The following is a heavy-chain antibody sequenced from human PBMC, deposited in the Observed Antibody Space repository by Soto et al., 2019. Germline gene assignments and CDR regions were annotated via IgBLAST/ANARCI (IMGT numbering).Heavy chain of an antibody. CDR1: GYTFNSYG. J-gene: IGHJ4*02. CDR2: ISAYNGNT. D-gene: IGHD5-12*01. Sequence: QVQLVQSGAEVKKPGASVKVSCKASGYTFNSYGISWVRQATGQGLERMGWISAYNGNTNYVQKVMGRVTMTTNTTTRTAYMELRSLRSDDTAVYYCARGGGNDPRPVDYWGQGTLVTVSS. CDR3: ARGGGNDPRPVDY. V-gene: IGHV1-18*01.